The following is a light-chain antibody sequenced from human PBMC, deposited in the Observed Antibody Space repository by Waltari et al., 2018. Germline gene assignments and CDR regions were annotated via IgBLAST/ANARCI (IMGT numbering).Light chain of an antibody. Sequence: EIVLTQSPGTLSLSPGERATLSCRASQSVSRYLAWYQQKPCQAPRLLIYDASIRASGIPDRFSGSGSGTDFILTISRLEPEDFAVYYCQKYGTLPATFGQGTKVQMK. CDR3: QKYGTLPAT. J-gene: IGKJ1*01. CDR1: QSVSRY. CDR2: DAS. V-gene: IGKV3-20*01.